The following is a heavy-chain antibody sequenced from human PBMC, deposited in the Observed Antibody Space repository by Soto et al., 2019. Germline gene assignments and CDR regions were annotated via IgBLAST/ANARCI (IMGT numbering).Heavy chain of an antibody. CDR2: IYYSGST. J-gene: IGHJ4*02. V-gene: IGHV4-39*01. Sequence: PSETLSLTCTVSGGSISSSSYYWGWIRQPPGKGLEWIGSIYYSGSTYYNPSLKSRVTISVDTSKNQFSLKLSSVTAADTAVYYCARGSNCSGGSCYSGPYYFDYGGQGTLVTVSS. CDR1: GGSISSSSYY. CDR3: ARGSNCSGGSCYSGPYYFDY. D-gene: IGHD2-15*01.